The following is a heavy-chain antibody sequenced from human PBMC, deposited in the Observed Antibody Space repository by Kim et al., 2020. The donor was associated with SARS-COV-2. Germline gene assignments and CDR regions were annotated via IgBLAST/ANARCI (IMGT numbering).Heavy chain of an antibody. CDR3: ARGSWGVTPFFDY. Sequence: NPSLQSRVTISVDASKNQFSLKLSSVTAADTAVYYCARGSWGVTPFFDYWGQGTLVTVSS. V-gene: IGHV4-34*01. J-gene: IGHJ4*02. D-gene: IGHD3-16*01.